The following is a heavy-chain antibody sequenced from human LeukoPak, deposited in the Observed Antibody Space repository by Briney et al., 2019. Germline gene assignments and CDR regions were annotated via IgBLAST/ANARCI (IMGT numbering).Heavy chain of an antibody. J-gene: IGHJ6*02. D-gene: IGHD2-2*01. V-gene: IGHV1-18*01. Sequence: GASVKVSCKASGYTFTSYGISWVRQAPGQGLEWMGWISAYNGNTNYAQKLQGRVTMTTDTSTSTAYMELRSLRSDDTAGYYCARDQLPDIVVVLNYYYGMDVWGQGTTVTVSS. CDR1: GYTFTSYG. CDR3: ARDQLPDIVVVLNYYYGMDV. CDR2: ISAYNGNT.